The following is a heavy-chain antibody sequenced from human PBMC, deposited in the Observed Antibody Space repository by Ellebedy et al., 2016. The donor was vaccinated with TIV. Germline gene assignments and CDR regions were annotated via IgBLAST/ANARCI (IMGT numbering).Heavy chain of an antibody. D-gene: IGHD6-19*01. CDR3: AKITVAGPDDY. V-gene: IGHV3-48*01. Sequence: PGGSLRLSCAASGFTFSSYSMHRVRQAPGKGLEWIAYITSSSGTIYYADSVKGRFTISRDNAKNSLYLQMNSLRAEDTAMYYCAKITVAGPDDYWGQGTLVTVSS. CDR2: ITSSSGTI. J-gene: IGHJ4*02. CDR1: GFTFSSYS.